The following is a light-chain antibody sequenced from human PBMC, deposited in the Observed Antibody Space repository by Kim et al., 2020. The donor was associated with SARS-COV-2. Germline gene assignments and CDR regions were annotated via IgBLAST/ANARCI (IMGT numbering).Light chain of an antibody. CDR3: QVWDSSSDHPGVV. Sequence: YELTQPPSVSVAPGKPARITCGGNNIGSKSVHWYQQKPGQAPVLVIYYDSDRPSGIPERFSGSNSGNTATLTISRVEAGDEADYYCQVWDSSSDHPGVVFGGGTQLTVL. V-gene: IGLV3-21*04. CDR1: NIGSKS. CDR2: YDS. J-gene: IGLJ2*01.